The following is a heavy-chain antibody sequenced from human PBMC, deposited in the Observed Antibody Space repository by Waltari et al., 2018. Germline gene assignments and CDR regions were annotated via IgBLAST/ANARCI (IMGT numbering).Heavy chain of an antibody. CDR2: IYRGGRT. J-gene: IGHJ6*02. V-gene: IGHV3-53*01. Sequence: EVQLVESGGGLIQPGGSLRLSCAASGFTVSSNYMSWVRQAPGKGLVGVSCIYRGGRTYDAESVKGRLTISRDNSKNTLYRQMNSLRAEDTAVYYGAGGRSGGSCYPGCGMDVWGQGTTVTVSS. CDR1: GFTVSSNY. D-gene: IGHD2-15*01. CDR3: AGGRSGGSCYPGCGMDV.